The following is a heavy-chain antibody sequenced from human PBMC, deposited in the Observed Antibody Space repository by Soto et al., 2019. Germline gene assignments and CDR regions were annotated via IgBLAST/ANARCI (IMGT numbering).Heavy chain of an antibody. D-gene: IGHD6-13*01. CDR1: GFTFSNAW. V-gene: IGHV3-15*01. Sequence: SLRLSCAASGFTFSNAWMSWVRQAPGKGLEWVGRIKSKTDGGTTDYAAPVKGRFTISRDDSKNTLYLQMNSLKTEDTAVYYCTTDSGSSSWYAYWGQGTLVTVSS. CDR3: TTDSGSSSWYAY. J-gene: IGHJ4*02. CDR2: IKSKTDGGTT.